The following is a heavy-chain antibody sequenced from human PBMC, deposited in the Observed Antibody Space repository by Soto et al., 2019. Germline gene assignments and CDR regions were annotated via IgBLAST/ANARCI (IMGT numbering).Heavy chain of an antibody. D-gene: IGHD6-19*01. CDR1: GFTFSSYA. J-gene: IGHJ3*02. V-gene: IGHV3-23*01. Sequence: GGSLRLSCAASGFTFSSYAMSWVRQAPGKGLEWVSAISGSGGSTYYADSVKGRFTISRDNSKNTLYLQMNSLRAEDTAVYYCAKLEVAGTPALRASRKDAFDIWGQGTMVTVSS. CDR3: AKLEVAGTPALRASRKDAFDI. CDR2: ISGSGGST.